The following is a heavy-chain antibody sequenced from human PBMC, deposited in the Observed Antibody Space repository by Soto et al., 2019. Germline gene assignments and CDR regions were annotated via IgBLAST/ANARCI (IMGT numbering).Heavy chain of an antibody. J-gene: IGHJ5*02. D-gene: IGHD2-2*01. CDR2: IYPGDSDT. CDR3: ARGDIVVVPAAIHWFDP. Sequence: GESLKISCQCSGYRFTSYWIGWVRQMPGKGLEWMGIIYPGDSDTRYSPSFQGQVTISADKSISTAYLQWSSLKASDTAMYYCARGDIVVVPAAIHWFDPWGQGTLVTVSS. V-gene: IGHV5-51*01. CDR1: GYRFTSYW.